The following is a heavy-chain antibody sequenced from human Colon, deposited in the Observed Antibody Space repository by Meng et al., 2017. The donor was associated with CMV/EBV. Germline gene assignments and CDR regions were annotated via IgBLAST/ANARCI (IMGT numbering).Heavy chain of an antibody. Sequence: GGSLRLSCAASGFSFGSYTMSWVRQAPGRGLEWVSSINYRGSDTYYADSVKGRFTISRDNAKNSLYLQMNSLRADDTAVYYCARALKPLGTRSGLDVWGQGTTVTVS. D-gene: IGHD1-1*01. V-gene: IGHV3-21*01. CDR2: INYRGSDT. J-gene: IGHJ6*02. CDR1: GFSFGSYT. CDR3: ARALKPLGTRSGLDV.